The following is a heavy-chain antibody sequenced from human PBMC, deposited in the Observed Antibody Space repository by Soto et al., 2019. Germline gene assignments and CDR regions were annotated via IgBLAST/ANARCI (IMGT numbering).Heavy chain of an antibody. Sequence: ASVKVSFQASGDIFISYCISWVRPAPGQGLELMGRISPYNGNTTYAQNLQGRVTMTTDTSTSTAYMERRSLRSDDTAVYYCARDLDGSGSYYTDHWG. CDR1: GDIFISYC. CDR3: ARDLDGSGSYYTDH. V-gene: IGHV1-18*01. J-gene: IGHJ4*01. CDR2: ISPYNGNT. D-gene: IGHD3-10*01.